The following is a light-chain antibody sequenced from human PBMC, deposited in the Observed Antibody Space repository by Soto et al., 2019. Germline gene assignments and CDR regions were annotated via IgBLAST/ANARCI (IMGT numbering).Light chain of an antibody. Sequence: QSALTQPASVSGSPGQSITISCTGTGSDVGGYNFVSWYQQHPGKAPKLMIYDVNIRPSGVSNRFSGSKSGNTASLTISGLQAEDEADYYCCSYASYSTRVIFGGGTKVTVL. CDR1: GSDVGGYNF. CDR3: CSYASYSTRVI. CDR2: DVN. V-gene: IGLV2-14*03. J-gene: IGLJ2*01.